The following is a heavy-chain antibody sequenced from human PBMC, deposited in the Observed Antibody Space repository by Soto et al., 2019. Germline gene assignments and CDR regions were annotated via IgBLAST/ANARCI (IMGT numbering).Heavy chain of an antibody. Sequence: GGSLRLSCAASGFTFDDYGMSWVRQAPGKGLEWVSGINWNGGSTGYADSVKGRFTISRDNAKNSLYLQMNSLRAEDTAVYYCAVGSTSFFDYWGQGTLVTVSS. D-gene: IGHD2-2*01. CDR3: AVGSTSFFDY. J-gene: IGHJ4*02. CDR1: GFTFDDYG. V-gene: IGHV3-20*04. CDR2: INWNGGST.